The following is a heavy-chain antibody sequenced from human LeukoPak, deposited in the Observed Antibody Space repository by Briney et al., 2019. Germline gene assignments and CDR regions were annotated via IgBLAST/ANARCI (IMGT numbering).Heavy chain of an antibody. CDR1: GHTFTGYY. J-gene: IGHJ4*02. V-gene: IGHV1-2*02. CDR3: ARVDRIVGATY. D-gene: IGHD1-26*01. CDR2: INANSGGT. Sequence: GASVKVSCKASGHTFTGYYMHWVRQAPGQGLEWMGWINANSGGTNYAQKFQGRVTMTRDTSISTAYMELSRLRSDDTAVYYCARVDRIVGATYWGQGTLVTVSS.